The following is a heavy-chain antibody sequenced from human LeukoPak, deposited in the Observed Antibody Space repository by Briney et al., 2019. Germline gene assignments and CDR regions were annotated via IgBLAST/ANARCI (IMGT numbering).Heavy chain of an antibody. CDR2: IIGDGSST. CDR3: TRDVGFCSGGRCFPSGPADY. CDR1: GFIFNGHW. Sequence: GESLRLSCAASGFIFNGHWMHWVRQAPGKGLMWVSHIIGDGSSTNYADSVKGRLTISRDNAKNTLYLQMNSLRAEDTAVYYCTRDVGFCSGGRCFPSGPADYWGQGTLVTVSS. V-gene: IGHV3-74*01. J-gene: IGHJ4*02. D-gene: IGHD2-15*01.